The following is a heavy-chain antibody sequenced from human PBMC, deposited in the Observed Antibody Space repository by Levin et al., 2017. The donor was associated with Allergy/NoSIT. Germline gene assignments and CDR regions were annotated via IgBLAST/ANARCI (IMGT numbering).Heavy chain of an antibody. CDR2: IYYSGST. Sequence: SCTVSGGSISGGGYHWTWLRQHPEKGLEWIGYIYYSGSTFYNPSLKSRLMISVDTSKNQFSLNVSPVTAADTAVYYCAREDGSTFDFWGQGALVTVAS. V-gene: IGHV4-31*03. CDR1: GGSISGGGYH. CDR3: AREDGSTFDF. J-gene: IGHJ4*02. D-gene: IGHD2-2*03.